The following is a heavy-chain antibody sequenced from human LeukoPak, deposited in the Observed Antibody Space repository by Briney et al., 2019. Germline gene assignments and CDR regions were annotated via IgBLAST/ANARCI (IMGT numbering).Heavy chain of an antibody. V-gene: IGHV3-11*01. CDR3: AGAYYDFWSGYYTYFDY. CDR1: GFTFSSYA. Sequence: GGSLRLSCAASGFTFSSYAMSWIRQAPGKGLEWVSYISSSGSTIYYADSVKGRFTISRDNAKNSLYLQMNSLRAEDTAVYYCAGAYYDFWSGYYTYFDYWGQGTLVTVSS. CDR2: ISSSGSTI. J-gene: IGHJ4*02. D-gene: IGHD3-3*01.